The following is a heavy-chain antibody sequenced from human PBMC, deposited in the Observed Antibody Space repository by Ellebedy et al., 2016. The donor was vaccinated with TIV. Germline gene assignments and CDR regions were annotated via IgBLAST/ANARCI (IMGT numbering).Heavy chain of an antibody. Sequence: SETLSLTCTVSGGSISSHYWGWLRQPPGKGLEWIGYIDYSGSTNYSPSLKSRVTMSVDTAKNQFSLTLRSVSAADTALYYCARVIAQYEYYEILTGYYWFDPWGLGTLVTVSS. J-gene: IGHJ5*01. D-gene: IGHD3-9*01. V-gene: IGHV4-59*11. CDR3: ARVIAQYEYYEILTGYYWFDP. CDR1: GGSISSHY. CDR2: IDYSGST.